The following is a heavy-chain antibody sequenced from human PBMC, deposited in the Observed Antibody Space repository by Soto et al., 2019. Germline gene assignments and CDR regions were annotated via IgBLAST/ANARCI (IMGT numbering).Heavy chain of an antibody. Sequence: SVKVSCKASGGTFSSYAISWVRQAPGQGLEWMGGIIPIFGTANYAQKFQGRVTITADESTSTAYMELSSLRSEDTAVYYCARGQTQFARPDYGMDVWGQGTTVTVSS. J-gene: IGHJ6*02. CDR1: GGTFSSYA. CDR3: ARGQTQFARPDYGMDV. V-gene: IGHV1-69*13. CDR2: IIPIFGTA. D-gene: IGHD3-10*01.